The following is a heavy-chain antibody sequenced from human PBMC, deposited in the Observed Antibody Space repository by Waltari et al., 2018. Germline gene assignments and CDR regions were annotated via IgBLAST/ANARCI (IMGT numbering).Heavy chain of an antibody. CDR1: GYIFTSYA. CDR3: AREVVPSSTIVVNWFDP. CDR2: ITTKTGNP. V-gene: IGHV7-4-1*02. J-gene: IGHJ5*02. Sequence: QVQLVQSGSELKKPGASVKISCKASGYIFTSYAINWLRQAPGKGPELMGWITTKTGNPTYAQGFRVRLFFSLDTSVNTAYLEINSLKTEDTAIYYCAREVVPSSTIVVNWFDPWGQGTLVTVSS. D-gene: IGHD2-2*01.